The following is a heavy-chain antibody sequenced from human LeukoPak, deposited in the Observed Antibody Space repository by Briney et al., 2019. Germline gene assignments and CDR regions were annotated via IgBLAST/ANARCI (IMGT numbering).Heavy chain of an antibody. CDR1: GGSISSGGYY. V-gene: IGHV4-31*03. D-gene: IGHD3-9*01. CDR3: ARGLTDNYYYYGMDV. Sequence: PSETLSLTCTVSGGSISSGGYYWSWIRQHPGKGLEWIGYIYYSGSTYYNPSLKSRVTISVDTSKNQFSLKLSSETAADTAVYYCARGLTDNYYYYGMDVWGKGTTVTVSS. J-gene: IGHJ6*04. CDR2: IYYSGST.